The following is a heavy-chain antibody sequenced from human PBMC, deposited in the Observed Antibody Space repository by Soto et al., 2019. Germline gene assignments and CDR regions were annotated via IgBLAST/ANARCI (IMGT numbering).Heavy chain of an antibody. D-gene: IGHD2-2*01. Sequence: QVQLVQSGAEVKKPGSSVKVSCKASGGTFSSYAISWVRQAPGQGLEWMGGIIPIFGTANYAQKFQGRVTITADESTSTASMGLSSLRSEATAGYYCASGSYCSRTSCQRGWYFDLWGRGTLVTVSS. CDR1: GGTFSSYA. V-gene: IGHV1-69*01. J-gene: IGHJ2*01. CDR3: ASGSYCSRTSCQRGWYFDL. CDR2: IIPIFGTA.